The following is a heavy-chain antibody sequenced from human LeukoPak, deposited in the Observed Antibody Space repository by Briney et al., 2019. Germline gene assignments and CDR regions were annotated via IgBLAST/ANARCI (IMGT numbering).Heavy chain of an antibody. CDR3: ARAGRSFYGGSSDY. Sequence: PGGSLRLSCAASGFTFSSHWMSWVRQAPGKGLEWVAHIRQDGNEKQYMESVRGRFTISRDNTKSSMYLQMDSLRDEDTAVYHCARAGRSFYGGSSDYWGQGTLVTVSS. CDR1: GFTFSSHW. CDR2: IRQDGNEK. J-gene: IGHJ4*02. D-gene: IGHD4-23*01. V-gene: IGHV3-7*01.